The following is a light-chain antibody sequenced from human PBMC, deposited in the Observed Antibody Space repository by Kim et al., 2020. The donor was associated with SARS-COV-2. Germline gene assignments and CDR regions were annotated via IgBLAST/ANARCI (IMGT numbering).Light chain of an antibody. CDR1: SGRMDDNY. J-gene: IGLJ2*01. CDR3: QSYNRDNVI. V-gene: IGLV6-57*02. CDR2: EDD. Sequence: GNAVPSSCTGSSGRMDDNYVQWYQQRPGGVPTTVIYEDDQRPSGVSDRFSGSIDNSSNSASLTISGLRTEDEADYYCQSYNRDNVIFGGGTQLTVL.